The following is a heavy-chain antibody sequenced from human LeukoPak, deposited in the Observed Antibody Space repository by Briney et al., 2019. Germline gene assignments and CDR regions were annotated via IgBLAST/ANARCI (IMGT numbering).Heavy chain of an antibody. CDR3: ARGGIAARPSDS. Sequence: GGSLRLSCAASGFTVSRYYISWVRQAPGKGLEWVSVVYSGGETYYAESVKGRFTVSRDNSKNTVYLQMNSLRAEDTAVYFCARGGIAARPSDSWGQGTLVTVSS. CDR1: GFTVSRYY. J-gene: IGHJ4*02. D-gene: IGHD6-6*01. CDR2: VYSGGET. V-gene: IGHV3-66*01.